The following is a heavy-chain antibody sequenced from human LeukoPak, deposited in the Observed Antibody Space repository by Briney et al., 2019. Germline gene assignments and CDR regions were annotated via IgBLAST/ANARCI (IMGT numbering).Heavy chain of an antibody. V-gene: IGHV4-39*07. J-gene: IGHJ4*02. CDR1: DGSISSNSYY. Sequence: SETLSLTCTVSDGSISSNSYYWGWIRQPPGKGLEWIGSIYYSGSTYYNPSLKSRVTISVDTSKNQFSLKLSSVTAADTAVYYCARDTNHNRYDILTGYYIVFDYWGQGTLVTVSS. D-gene: IGHD3-9*01. CDR2: IYYSGST. CDR3: ARDTNHNRYDILTGYYIVFDY.